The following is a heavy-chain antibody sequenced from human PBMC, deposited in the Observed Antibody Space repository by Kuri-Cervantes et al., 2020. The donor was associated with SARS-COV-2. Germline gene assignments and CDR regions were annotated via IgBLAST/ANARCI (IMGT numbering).Heavy chain of an antibody. CDR1: GYTLTELS. Sequence: GGSLRLSCKVSGYTLTELSMHWVRQALGKGLEWMGGFDPEDGETIYAQKFQGRVAMTEDTSTDTAYMELSSLRSEDTAVYYCATDGWVRGVTVFYYYGMDVWGQGTTVTVSS. CDR2: FDPEDGET. V-gene: IGHV1-24*01. CDR3: ATDGWVRGVTVFYYYGMDV. J-gene: IGHJ6*02. D-gene: IGHD3-10*01.